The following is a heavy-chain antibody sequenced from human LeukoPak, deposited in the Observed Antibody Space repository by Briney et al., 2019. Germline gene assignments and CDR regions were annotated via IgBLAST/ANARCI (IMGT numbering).Heavy chain of an antibody. D-gene: IGHD3-10*01. Sequence: ASVKVSCKASGYTFTDYYIHRVRQAPGQGLEWMGWITPKGGATIYAQTFKGRVSMTSDTSVSTAYMELNSLRSDDTAVYYCARAYHLLRGVSPFGDWGQGTLVSVSP. CDR3: ARAYHLLRGVSPFGD. CDR1: GYTFTDYY. CDR2: ITPKGGAT. J-gene: IGHJ4*02. V-gene: IGHV1-2*02.